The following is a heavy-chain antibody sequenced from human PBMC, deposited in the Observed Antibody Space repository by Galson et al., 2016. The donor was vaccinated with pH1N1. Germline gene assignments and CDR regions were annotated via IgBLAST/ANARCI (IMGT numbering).Heavy chain of an antibody. J-gene: IGHJ4*02. D-gene: IGHD5-12*01. Sequence: SLRLSCAASGFTLTSYAMHWVRQAPGKGLEWVAVILYDGTNEYYADSVKGRSTISRDKTQSTVYLQMNSLRTEDTAAYYCARDSEYSGHEGFHWAQGTLVIVSS. CDR2: ILYDGTNE. CDR1: GFTLTSYA. CDR3: ARDSEYSGHEGFH. V-gene: IGHV3-30*04.